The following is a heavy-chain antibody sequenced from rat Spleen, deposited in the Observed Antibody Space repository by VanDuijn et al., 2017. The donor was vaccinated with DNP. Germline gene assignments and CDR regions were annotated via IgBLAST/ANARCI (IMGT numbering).Heavy chain of an antibody. CDR3: ARHRAIAAIWDY. CDR1: GFTFSDYN. J-gene: IGHJ2*01. D-gene: IGHD1-2*01. Sequence: EVQLVESGGGLVQPGRSLKLSCAASGFTFSDYNMAWVRQAPKKGLEWVASITSSGGSTYYRDSVKGRFTISRDKAKSTLYLQMDSLRSEDTATYYCARHRAIAAIWDYWGQGVMVTVSS. V-gene: IGHV5S23*01. CDR2: ITSSGGST.